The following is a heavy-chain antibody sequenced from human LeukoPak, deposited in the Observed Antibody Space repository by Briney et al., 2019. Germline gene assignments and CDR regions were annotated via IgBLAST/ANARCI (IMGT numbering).Heavy chain of an antibody. CDR2: IYYSGST. Sequence: SETLSLTCSVSGGSFSSYYWSWIRQPPGKGLESIGYIYYSGSTNYNPSLKSRVTISVDTSKNQFSLKLSSVTAADTAVYYCARDDMVRGSIWGQGTLVTVSS. D-gene: IGHD3-10*01. CDR1: GGSFSSYY. J-gene: IGHJ4*02. V-gene: IGHV4-59*01. CDR3: ARDDMVRGSI.